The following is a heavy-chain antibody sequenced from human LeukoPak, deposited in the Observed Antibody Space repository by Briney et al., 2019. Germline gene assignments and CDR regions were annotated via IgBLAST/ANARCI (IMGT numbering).Heavy chain of an antibody. J-gene: IGHJ4*02. CDR2: IYYSGST. CDR1: GGSISSYY. Sequence: SETLSLTCTVSGGSISSYYWSWIRQPPGKGLEWIGYIYYSGSTNYNPSLKSRVTISVDTSKNQFSLKLSSVTAADTAVYYCARGRNGDFWSGYYAYWGQGTLVTVSS. D-gene: IGHD3-3*01. V-gene: IGHV4-59*01. CDR3: ARGRNGDFWSGYYAY.